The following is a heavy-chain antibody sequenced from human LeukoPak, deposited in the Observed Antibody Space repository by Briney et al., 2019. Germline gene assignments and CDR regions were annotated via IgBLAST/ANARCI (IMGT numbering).Heavy chain of an antibody. CDR3: AKDWVTRRPPHYYYYGMDV. Sequence: GGSLRLSCAASGFTFSSYAMSWVRQAPGKGLEWVSAISGSGGSTYYADSVKGWFTISRDNSKNTLYLQMNSLRAEDTAVYYCAKDWVTRRPPHYYYYGMDVWGQGTTVTVSS. D-gene: IGHD2-21*02. J-gene: IGHJ6*02. CDR2: ISGSGGST. V-gene: IGHV3-23*01. CDR1: GFTFSSYA.